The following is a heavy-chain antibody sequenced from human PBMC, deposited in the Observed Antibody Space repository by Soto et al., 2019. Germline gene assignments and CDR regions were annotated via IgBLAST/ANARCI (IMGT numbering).Heavy chain of an antibody. V-gene: IGHV3-7*01. Sequence: GSLRLSCAASGFTFSSYWMSWVRQAPGKGLEWVANIKQDGSEKYYVDSVKGRFTISRDNAKNTLYLQMNSLRAEDTAVYYCARAIGSGSSQPWGQGTLVTVSS. D-gene: IGHD3-10*01. CDR1: GFTFSSYW. J-gene: IGHJ5*02. CDR3: ARAIGSGSSQP. CDR2: IKQDGSEK.